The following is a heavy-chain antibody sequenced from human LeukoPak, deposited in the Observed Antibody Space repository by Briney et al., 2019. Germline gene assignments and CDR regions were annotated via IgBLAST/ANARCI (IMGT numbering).Heavy chain of an antibody. J-gene: IGHJ6*04. Sequence: ASVKVSCKASGYTFTSYGISWVRQAPGQGLEWMGWISAYNGNTNYAQKLQGRVTMTTDTSTSTAYMELRSLRSDDTAVYYCARDCSGGSCYSYYYYGMDVWGKGTTVTASS. V-gene: IGHV1-18*04. D-gene: IGHD2-15*01. CDR2: ISAYNGNT. CDR1: GYTFTSYG. CDR3: ARDCSGGSCYSYYYYGMDV.